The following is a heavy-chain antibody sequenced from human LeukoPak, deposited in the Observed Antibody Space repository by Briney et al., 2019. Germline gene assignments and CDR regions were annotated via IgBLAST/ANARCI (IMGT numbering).Heavy chain of an antibody. Sequence: GGSLKLSCAASGFTFSGSVMPWVRQASGKGLGWVGRIRRKPNNYATTYAASVQGTFTISRDDSKSTAYLQMNSLKTEDTAVYYCIRRGDLPPDAFDIWGQGTMVTVSS. V-gene: IGHV3-73*01. J-gene: IGHJ3*02. CDR1: GFTFSGSV. CDR3: IRRGDLPPDAFDI. D-gene: IGHD3-16*01. CDR2: IRRKPNNYAT.